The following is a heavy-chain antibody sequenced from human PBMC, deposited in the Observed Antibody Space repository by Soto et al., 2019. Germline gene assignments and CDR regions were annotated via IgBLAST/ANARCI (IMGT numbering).Heavy chain of an antibody. CDR1: GFTFSSYG. J-gene: IGHJ4*02. Sequence: WGSLRLSCAASGFTFSSYGMHWVRQAPGKGLEWVAVISYDGSNKYYVDSVKGRFTISRDNSKNTLYLQMGSLRAEDMAVYYCARGPYYDPIHYFDYWGQGALVTVSS. CDR2: ISYDGSNK. CDR3: ARGPYYDPIHYFDY. D-gene: IGHD3-3*01. V-gene: IGHV3-30*03.